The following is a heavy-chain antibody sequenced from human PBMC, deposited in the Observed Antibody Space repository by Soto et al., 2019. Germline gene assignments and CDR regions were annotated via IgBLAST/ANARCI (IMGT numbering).Heavy chain of an antibody. J-gene: IGHJ4*02. CDR1: GGSFSDYS. V-gene: IGHV4-34*01. CDR3: ATYYYDSSGSTAPFDY. D-gene: IGHD3-22*01. CDR2: INLSGST. Sequence: SSETLSLTCAVYGGSFSDYSWSWIRQPPGKGLEWIGDINLSGSTNYSPSLKSRVTISVDTSKHQFSLRLSSVTAADTAVYYCATYYYDSSGSTAPFDYWGQGTLVTVSS.